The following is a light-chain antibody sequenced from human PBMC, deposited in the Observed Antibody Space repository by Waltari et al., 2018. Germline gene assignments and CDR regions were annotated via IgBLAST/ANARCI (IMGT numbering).Light chain of an antibody. V-gene: IGKV1-39*01. Sequence: DIQMTQSPSPLSASMGDTVTITCRASQSVSTYLNWDQKQPGEAPNLLVSSASALQSGIPTRFRGRGSGTDFTHTIHSRQREDLATYYCQQSFMLPLTFGGGTKVEIK. CDR2: SAS. CDR1: QSVSTY. J-gene: IGKJ4*01. CDR3: QQSFMLPLT.